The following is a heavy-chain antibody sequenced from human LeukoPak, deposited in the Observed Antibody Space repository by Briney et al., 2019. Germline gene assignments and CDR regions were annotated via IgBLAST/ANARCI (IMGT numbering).Heavy chain of an antibody. CDR3: ARDGDSSGWYGDGSVDY. CDR2: MSAYNSNT. D-gene: IGHD6-19*01. V-gene: IGHV1-18*01. Sequence: GASVKVSFKASGYTFTSYGINWVRQAPGQGLEWMGWMSAYNSNTNYAQKLQGRVTMTTDTSTSTAYMELRSVRSDDTAVYYCARDGDSSGWYGDGSVDYWGQGTLVTVSS. CDR1: GYTFTSYG. J-gene: IGHJ4*02.